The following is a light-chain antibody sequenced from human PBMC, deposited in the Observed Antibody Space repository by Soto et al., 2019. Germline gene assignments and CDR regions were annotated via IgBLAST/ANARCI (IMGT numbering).Light chain of an antibody. CDR1: QSITIY. V-gene: IGKV1-39*01. J-gene: IGKJ1*01. Sequence: DIQMTQSPSSLSASVGDRVTISCRASQSITIYLNWYQQTPGKAPRLLIYGASTLQTGVPSRFSGSGSMTDFTLTISNLQPEDFATYYYQQTYSAPRTFGPGTRWIS. CDR2: GAS. CDR3: QQTYSAPRT.